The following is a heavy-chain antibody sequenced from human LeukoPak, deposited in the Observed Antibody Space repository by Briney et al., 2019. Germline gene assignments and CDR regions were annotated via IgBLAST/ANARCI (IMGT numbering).Heavy chain of an antibody. CDR2: IYYSGST. D-gene: IGHD3-10*01. J-gene: IGHJ6*02. CDR1: GGSISSYY. Sequence: SGTLSLTCTVSGGSISSYYWSWIRQPPGKGLEWIGYIYYSGSTNYNPSLKSRVTISVDTSKNQFSLKLSSVTAADTAVYYCARGMVRGVITPFYGMDVWGQGTTVTVSS. CDR3: ARGMVRGVITPFYGMDV. V-gene: IGHV4-59*01.